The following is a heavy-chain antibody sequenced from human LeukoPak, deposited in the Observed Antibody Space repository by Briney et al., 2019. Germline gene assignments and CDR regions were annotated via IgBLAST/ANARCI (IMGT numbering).Heavy chain of an antibody. V-gene: IGHV3-23*01. J-gene: IGHJ4*02. Sequence: GGSLRLCCAASGFTFSSYAMSWVRQAPEKGLEWVSAISGNGDITYYADTVKGRFSGSRDNSKNTLYLQLNSLSAEDTAVYYCAKDLRGTLSSRGPFEYWGQGTLVTVSS. D-gene: IGHD1-1*01. CDR2: ISGNGDIT. CDR3: AKDLRGTLSSRGPFEY. CDR1: GFTFSSYA.